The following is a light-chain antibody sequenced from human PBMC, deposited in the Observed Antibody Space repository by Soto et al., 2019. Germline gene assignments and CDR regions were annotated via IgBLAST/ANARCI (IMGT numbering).Light chain of an antibody. Sequence: DIQLTQSPSFLSASVGDTVTITCRASQAMSTYLAWYQQKPGKVPKLLIRSASTLQSGVPPRFSSGGSGTEFDLTVSTLQRDDFGLYYCQQLNGSQLVFGGGTNVEIK. CDR1: QAMSTY. V-gene: IGKV1-9*01. CDR3: QQLNGSQLV. J-gene: IGKJ4*01. CDR2: SAS.